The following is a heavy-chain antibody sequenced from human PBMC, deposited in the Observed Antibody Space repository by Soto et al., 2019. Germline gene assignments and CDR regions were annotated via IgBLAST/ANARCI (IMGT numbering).Heavy chain of an antibody. CDR1: GGSINNYF. V-gene: IGHV4-4*07. Sequence: QVQLQESGPGLVKPSETLSLTCAVSGGSINNYFWSWIRQPAGKGLEWIGHVSASGTTNYDPSLMSLVTMSVDTSKNQFSLKLRSVTAAYTAVYYCARTYGDPIIAYWGQGTLVTVSS. D-gene: IGHD4-17*01. J-gene: IGHJ4*02. CDR3: ARTYGDPIIAY. CDR2: VSASGTT.